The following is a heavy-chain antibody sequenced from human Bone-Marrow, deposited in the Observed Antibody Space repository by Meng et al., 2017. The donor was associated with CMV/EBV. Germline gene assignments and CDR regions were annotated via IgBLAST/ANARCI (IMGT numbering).Heavy chain of an antibody. CDR1: GFTFRNYE. CDR2: INSGNTI. CDR3: ARGDAGYYYGMDV. D-gene: IGHD5-24*01. J-gene: IGHJ6*02. Sequence: GESLKISCAASGFTFRNYEMNWVRQAPGKGLEWVSYINSGNTIYYADSVTGRFTISRDKAKNSLFLQMNSLRAEDTAVYYCARGDAGYYYGMDVWGQGTTVTVSS. V-gene: IGHV3-48*03.